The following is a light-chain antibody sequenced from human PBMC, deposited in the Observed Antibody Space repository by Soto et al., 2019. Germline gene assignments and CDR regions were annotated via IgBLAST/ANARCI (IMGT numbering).Light chain of an antibody. V-gene: IGLV2-14*01. CDR3: SSYTSSSTLGV. J-gene: IGLJ1*01. CDR1: SRDVGGYNY. CDR2: DVR. Sequence: QSALTQPASVSGSPGQSITISCTGTSRDVGGYNYVSWYQQHPGKAPKLMVYDVRNRPSGVSNRFSGSKSGNTASLTISGLQAEDEADYYCSSYTSSSTLGVFGTGTKVTVL.